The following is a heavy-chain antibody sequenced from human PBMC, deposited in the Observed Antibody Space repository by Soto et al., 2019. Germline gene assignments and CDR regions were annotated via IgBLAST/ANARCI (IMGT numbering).Heavy chain of an antibody. CDR2: ISSSSYI. CDR1: GFTFSSYS. Sequence: XVSLRLSCAASGFTFSSYSMNWVRQAPGKGLEWVSSISSSSYIYYADSVKGRFTISRDNAKNSLYLQMNSLRAEDTAVYYCARDREQLAKFDYWGQGTLVTVSS. J-gene: IGHJ4*02. D-gene: IGHD6-13*01. CDR3: ARDREQLAKFDY. V-gene: IGHV3-21*01.